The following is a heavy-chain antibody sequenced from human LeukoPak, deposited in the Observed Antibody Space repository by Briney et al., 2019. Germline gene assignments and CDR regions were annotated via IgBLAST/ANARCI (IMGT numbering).Heavy chain of an antibody. CDR1: GFTFSSYG. V-gene: IGHV3-30*18. J-gene: IGHJ4*02. D-gene: IGHD5-18*01. Sequence: LSGRSLRLSCSASGFTFSSYGMHWVRQAPGKGLEWVAVISYDGSNKYYADSVKGRFTISRDNSKNTLYLQMNSRRAEDTAVYYCAKDLRGYSYGYDYWGQGTLVTVSS. CDR2: ISYDGSNK. CDR3: AKDLRGYSYGYDY.